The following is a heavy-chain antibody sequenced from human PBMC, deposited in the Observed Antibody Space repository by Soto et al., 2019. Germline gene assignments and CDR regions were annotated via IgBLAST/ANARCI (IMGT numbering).Heavy chain of an antibody. J-gene: IGHJ4*02. Sequence: ASVKVSCKASGHTFTANYVHWVRPAPGQGLEWMGWMEPSTGRTGYAQKFQGRVTMTRDTSINTAYMELTTLTSDDTAFYYCARGVSAGVDYWGQGTLVTVSS. D-gene: IGHD1-26*01. CDR3: ARGVSAGVDY. V-gene: IGHV1-8*02. CDR2: MEPSTGRT. CDR1: GHTFTANY.